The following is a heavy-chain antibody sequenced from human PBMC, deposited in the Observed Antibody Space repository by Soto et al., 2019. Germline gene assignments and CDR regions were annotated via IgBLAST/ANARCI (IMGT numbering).Heavy chain of an antibody. Sequence: LSLTCTVSGGSISSGGYYWSWIRQHPGKGLEWIGYIYYSGSTYYNPSLKSRVTISVDTSKNQFSLKLSSVTAADTAVYYCARDSVTDSSMDVWGQGTTVTVSS. D-gene: IGHD1-20*01. J-gene: IGHJ6*02. CDR2: IYYSGST. V-gene: IGHV4-31*03. CDR3: ARDSVTDSSMDV. CDR1: GGSISSGGYY.